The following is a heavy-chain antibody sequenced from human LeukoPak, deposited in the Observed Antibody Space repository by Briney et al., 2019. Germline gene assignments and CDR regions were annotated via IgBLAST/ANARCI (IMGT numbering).Heavy chain of an antibody. CDR2: FDPEDGET. D-gene: IGHD3-9*01. J-gene: IGHJ4*02. Sequence: ASVKVSCKVSGYTLTELSMHWVRQAPGKGLEWMGGFDPEDGETIHAQKFQGRVTMTEDTSTDTAYMELSSLRSEDTAVYYCATDYDILTGFDYWGQGTLVTVSS. V-gene: IGHV1-24*01. CDR3: ATDYDILTGFDY. CDR1: GYTLTELS.